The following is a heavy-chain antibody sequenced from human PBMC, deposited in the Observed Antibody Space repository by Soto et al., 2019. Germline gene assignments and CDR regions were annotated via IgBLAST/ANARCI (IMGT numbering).Heavy chain of an antibody. CDR2: IYYSGST. Sequence: PSETLSLTCAVSGDPISRSGYYWSWIRQHPGRALEWIGYIYYSGSTFYNPSLKSRLSISVDTSKNQFSLKLSSVTAADTAVYSCATRRRVTATRRPYYFHPWGQGALVTVSS. D-gene: IGHD2-21*02. V-gene: IGHV4-31*11. CDR3: ATRRRVTATRRPYYFHP. CDR1: GDPISRSGYY. J-gene: IGHJ4*02.